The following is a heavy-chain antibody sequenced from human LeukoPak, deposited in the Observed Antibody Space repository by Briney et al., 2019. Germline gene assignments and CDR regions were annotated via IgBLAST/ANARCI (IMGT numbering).Heavy chain of an antibody. Sequence: ASVKVSCKASGYTFTGYYMYWVRQAPGQGLEWMGWINPNSGGTNYAQKFQGRVTMTRDTSISTAYMDLTRLTSDDTAVYYCARGAGGNYVSPIDYWGQGTLVTVSS. D-gene: IGHD4-23*01. CDR1: GYTFTGYY. J-gene: IGHJ4*02. CDR3: ARGAGGNYVSPIDY. V-gene: IGHV1-2*02. CDR2: INPNSGGT.